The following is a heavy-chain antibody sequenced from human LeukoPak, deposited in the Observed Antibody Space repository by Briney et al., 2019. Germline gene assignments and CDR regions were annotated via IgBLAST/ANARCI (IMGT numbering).Heavy chain of an antibody. CDR2: ISSNSKYI. CDR3: AKWKYSNSGIDDY. Sequence: PGGSLRLSCAASGFTFSSYSMNWVRQAPGKGLEWVSSISSNSKYIYYADSVKGRFSISRDNAKNSLYLQMNSLRAEDTAVYYCAKWKYSNSGIDDYWGQGTLVTVSS. V-gene: IGHV3-21*06. CDR1: GFTFSSYS. D-gene: IGHD6-6*01. J-gene: IGHJ4*02.